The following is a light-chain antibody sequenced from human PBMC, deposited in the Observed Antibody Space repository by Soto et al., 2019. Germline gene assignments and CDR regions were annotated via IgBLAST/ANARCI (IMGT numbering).Light chain of an antibody. J-gene: IGLJ2*01. V-gene: IGLV2-14*01. Sequence: QSVLTQPASVSGSPGQSITISCTGTSSDIGRYKFVSWFQQHPGKAPKLLIFEGTNRPSGVSNRFSGSKSGNTASLTISGLQAEDEAIYFCSSSTNTNTLVIFGGGTKVNVL. CDR3: SSSTNTNTLVI. CDR2: EGT. CDR1: SSDIGRYKF.